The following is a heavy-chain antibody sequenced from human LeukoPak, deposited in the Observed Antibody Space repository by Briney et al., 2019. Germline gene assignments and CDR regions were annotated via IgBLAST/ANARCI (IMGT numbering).Heavy chain of an antibody. D-gene: IGHD3-9*01. Sequence: ASVKVSCKASGYTFTSYDINWVRQAPGQGLEWMGWMNPNSGNTGYAQKFQGRVTITRNTSISTAYMELSSLRSEDTAVYYCARVRARYFDWLPDAFDIWGQGTMVTVSS. J-gene: IGHJ3*02. CDR3: ARVRARYFDWLPDAFDI. V-gene: IGHV1-8*03. CDR2: MNPNSGNT. CDR1: GYTFTSYD.